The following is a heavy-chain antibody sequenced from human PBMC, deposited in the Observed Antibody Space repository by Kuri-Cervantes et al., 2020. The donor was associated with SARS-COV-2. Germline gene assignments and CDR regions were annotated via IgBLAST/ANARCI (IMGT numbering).Heavy chain of an antibody. V-gene: IGHV3-23*01. CDR3: ARDMSKGQWLERGWFDP. Sequence: GESLKISCAASGFTFSSYAMSWVRQAPGKGLEWVSAISGSGGSTYYADSVKGRFTISRDNSKNTLYLQMNSLRAEDTAVYYCARDMSKGQWLERGWFDPWGQGTLVTVSS. CDR2: ISGSGGST. J-gene: IGHJ5*02. CDR1: GFTFSSYA. D-gene: IGHD6-19*01.